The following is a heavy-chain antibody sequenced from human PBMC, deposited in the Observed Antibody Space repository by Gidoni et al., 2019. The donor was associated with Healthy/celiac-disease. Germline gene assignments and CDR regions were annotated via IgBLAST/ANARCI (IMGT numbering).Heavy chain of an antibody. CDR3: TTPYDFWSGYYPDAFDI. D-gene: IGHD3-3*01. Sequence: EVQLVESGGGLVKPGGSLRLSCASSGFTFRNAWMSWVRQAPGKGLEWVGRIKSKTDGGTTDYAAPVKGRFTISRDDSKNTLYLQMNSLKTEDTAVYYCTTPYDFWSGYYPDAFDIWGQGTMVTVSS. CDR2: IKSKTDGGTT. V-gene: IGHV3-15*01. CDR1: GFTFRNAW. J-gene: IGHJ3*02.